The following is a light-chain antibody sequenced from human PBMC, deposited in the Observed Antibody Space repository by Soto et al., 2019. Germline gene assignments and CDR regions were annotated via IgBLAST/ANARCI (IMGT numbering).Light chain of an antibody. CDR2: DVS. V-gene: IGLV2-8*01. CDR1: SSDVGGYNY. J-gene: IGLJ1*01. CDR3: SSYAGAHIV. Sequence: QSVLTQPPSASGSPGQSVAISCTGTSSDVGGYNYVSWYQQYPGKAPKLMIYDVSKRPSGVPDRFSGSKSGNTASLTVSGLQVEDEADYYCSSYAGAHIVFGTGTKVTVL.